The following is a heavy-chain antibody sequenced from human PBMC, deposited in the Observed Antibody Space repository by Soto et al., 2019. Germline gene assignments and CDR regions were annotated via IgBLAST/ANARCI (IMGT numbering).Heavy chain of an antibody. CDR2: TYYRSKWYN. Sequence: SQTLSLTCAIYGDSVSSNSAAWNWIRQSPSRGLEWLGRTYYRSKWYNDYAVSVKSRVTINPDTSKNQLSLQLNSVTPEDTAVYYCARDSGVRGVRGLLDVWGQGTTVTVSS. CDR3: ARDSGVRGVRGLLDV. J-gene: IGHJ6*02. CDR1: GDSVSSNSAA. V-gene: IGHV6-1*01. D-gene: IGHD3-10*01.